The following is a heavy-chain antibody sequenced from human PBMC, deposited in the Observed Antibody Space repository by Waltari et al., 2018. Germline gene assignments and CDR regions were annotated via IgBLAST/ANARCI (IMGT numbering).Heavy chain of an antibody. J-gene: IGHJ4*02. CDR2: ISGSVGST. CDR3: AKDLNFDWLPVLDY. D-gene: IGHD3-9*01. CDR1: GFTFSSYA. Sequence: EVQLLESGGGLVQPGGSLRLSCAASGFTFSSYAMSWVRQAPGKGLEWVSDISGSVGSTYYADSVKGRFTISRDNSKNTLYLQMNSLRAEDTAVYYCAKDLNFDWLPVLDYWGQGTLVTVSS. V-gene: IGHV3-23*01.